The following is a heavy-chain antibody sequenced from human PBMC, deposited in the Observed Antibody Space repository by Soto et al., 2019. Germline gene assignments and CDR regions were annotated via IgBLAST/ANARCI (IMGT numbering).Heavy chain of an antibody. Sequence: TFSSFWFHWVRQAPGEGLVWASHINSDGSSTSYADSVKGRFTISRDNAKNTLYLQMNSLRAEATAVYYCARSAYNSSQPFLFAPWAQPTLLPGSS. CDR2: INSDGSST. D-gene: IGHD6-13*01. J-gene: IGHJ5*02. V-gene: IGHV3-74*01. CDR3: ARSAYNSSQPFLFAP. CDR1: TFSSFW.